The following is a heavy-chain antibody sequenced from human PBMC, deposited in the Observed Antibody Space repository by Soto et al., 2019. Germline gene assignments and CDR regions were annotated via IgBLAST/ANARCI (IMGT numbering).Heavy chain of an antibody. D-gene: IGHD6-6*01. J-gene: IGHJ5*02. CDR1: GYTLTELS. CDR3: ATAESLRVYVPFDP. V-gene: IGHV1-24*01. CDR2: FDPEDGET. Sequence: ASVKVSCKVSGYTLTELSMHWVRQAPGKGLEWMGGFDPEDGETIYAQKFQGRVTMTEYTSTDTAYMELSSLRSEDTAVYYCATAESLRVYVPFDPWGQGTLVTVSS.